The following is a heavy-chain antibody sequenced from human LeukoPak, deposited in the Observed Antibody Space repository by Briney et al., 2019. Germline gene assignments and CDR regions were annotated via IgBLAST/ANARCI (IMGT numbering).Heavy chain of an antibody. CDR2: ISGSGGST. J-gene: IGHJ6*03. CDR3: ARGTIAAAGTGDYYYYYYYMDV. Sequence: GGSLRLSCAASGFTFSSYGMSWVRQAPGKGLEWVSAISGSGGSTYYADSVKGRFTISRDNSKNTLYLQMNSLRAEDTAVYYCARGTIAAAGTGDYYYYYYYMDVWGKGTTVTVSS. D-gene: IGHD6-13*01. V-gene: IGHV3-23*01. CDR1: GFTFSSYG.